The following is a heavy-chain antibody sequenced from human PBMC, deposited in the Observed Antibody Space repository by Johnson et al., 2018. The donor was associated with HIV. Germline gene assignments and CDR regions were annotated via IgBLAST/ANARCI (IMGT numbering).Heavy chain of an antibody. Sequence: QVQLVESGGGVVQPGGSLRLSCAASGFTFSSYGMHWVRQAPGKGLEWVAFIRYDGTNKYHADSVKGRFTISRDNSKNTVYLQMNSLRAEDTAVYYCARDRYGDYMGDAFDIWGQGTMVTVSS. V-gene: IGHV3-30*02. CDR2: IRYDGTNK. CDR3: ARDRYGDYMGDAFDI. CDR1: GFTFSSYG. J-gene: IGHJ3*02. D-gene: IGHD4-17*01.